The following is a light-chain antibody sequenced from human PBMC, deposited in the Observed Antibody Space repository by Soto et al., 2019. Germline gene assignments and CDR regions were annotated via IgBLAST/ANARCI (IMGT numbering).Light chain of an antibody. CDR1: QSISVW. V-gene: IGKV1-5*01. CDR3: LQDYRFPPWT. CDR2: DAS. J-gene: IGKJ1*01. Sequence: DIQLNQSPSTLSASVRDRVTITCRASQSISVWLAWYQQKPGKAHKVMIWDASSLQRGVPSRFSGSGAGTEFSLTISSLQPEDFATYYCLQDYRFPPWTFGQGTKVDI.